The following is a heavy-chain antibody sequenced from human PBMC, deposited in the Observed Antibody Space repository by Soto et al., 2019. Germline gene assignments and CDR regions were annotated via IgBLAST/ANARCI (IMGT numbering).Heavy chain of an antibody. CDR2: ISGSGGTT. CDR1: GHTFHSYA. J-gene: IGHJ4*02. Sequence: EVQLLESGGGLVQPGGSLRLSCVASGHTFHSYAMSWVRQAPGKGLEWVSGISGSGGTTYYADSVRGRFTISRDDSKNKLYLQMKSMRAGDTVLDYCAKVSTRIGVTPAALNWGKGTLVPVSS. V-gene: IGHV3-23*01. CDR3: AKVSTRIGVTPAALN. D-gene: IGHD2-2*01.